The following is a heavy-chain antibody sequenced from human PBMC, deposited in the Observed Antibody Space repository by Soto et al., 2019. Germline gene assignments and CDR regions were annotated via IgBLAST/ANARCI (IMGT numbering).Heavy chain of an antibody. CDR2: IWYDGSNK. D-gene: IGHD3-22*01. CDR1: GFTFSSYG. Sequence: WSLRLSCAASGFTFSSYGMHWVRQAPGKGLEWVAVIWYDGSNKYYADSVKGRFTISRDNSKNTLYLQMNSLRAEDTAVYYCARDASAFYDSSGYYYYYYGMDVWGQGTTVTVSS. CDR3: ARDASAFYDSSGYYYYYYGMDV. J-gene: IGHJ6*02. V-gene: IGHV3-33*01.